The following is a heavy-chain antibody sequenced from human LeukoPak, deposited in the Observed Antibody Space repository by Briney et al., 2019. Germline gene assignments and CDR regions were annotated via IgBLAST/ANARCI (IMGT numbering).Heavy chain of an antibody. CDR1: GFTFSNYW. J-gene: IGHJ4*02. Sequence: PGGSLRLSCAASGFTFSNYWMHWVRQAPGKGLGGVANIKQAGSEKYYVDSVKGRFTISRDNAKNSVYLQMNSLRAADTAVYYCVRDYCSGVTCYSGYWGQGTLVTVSS. CDR3: VRDYCSGVTCYSGY. V-gene: IGHV3-7*03. D-gene: IGHD2-15*01. CDR2: IKQAGSEK.